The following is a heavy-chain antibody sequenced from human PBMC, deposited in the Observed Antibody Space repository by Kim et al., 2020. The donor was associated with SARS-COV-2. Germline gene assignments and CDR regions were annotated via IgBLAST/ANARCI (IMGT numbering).Heavy chain of an antibody. CDR3: AERWPFNLFDP. Sequence: SETLSLTCAVSGVSISSSYYYWGWIRQPPGKGLEWIGSIYYSGSTSYNPSLKSRATISVDTSNNQFLLKLSPITAADTAVYYSAERWPFNLFDPWGQGTL. CDR1: GVSISSSYYY. J-gene: IGHJ5*02. V-gene: IGHV4-39*01. D-gene: IGHD2-15*01. CDR2: IYYSGST.